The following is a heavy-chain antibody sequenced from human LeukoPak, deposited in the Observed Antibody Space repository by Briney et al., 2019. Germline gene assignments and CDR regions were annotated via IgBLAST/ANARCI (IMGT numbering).Heavy chain of an antibody. V-gene: IGHV3-33*01. CDR1: GFTFSIYA. CDR3: ARGAYCSGGRCPGAFDI. Sequence: GGSLRLSRAASGFTFSIYAMYWVRQAPGKGLEWVTVIWYDGSNKYYADSVRGRFTISRDNTKNTLYLPMNSLRADDTAVYYCARGAYCSGGRCPGAFDIWGQGTMVTVSS. CDR2: IWYDGSNK. J-gene: IGHJ3*02. D-gene: IGHD2-15*01.